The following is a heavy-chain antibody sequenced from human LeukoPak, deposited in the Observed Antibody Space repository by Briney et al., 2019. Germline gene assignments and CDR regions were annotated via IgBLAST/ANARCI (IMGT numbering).Heavy chain of an antibody. D-gene: IGHD3-10*01. Sequence: SETLSLTCAVYGGSFSGDFWSWIRQSPGKGLEWIGEINHGGSTTYNPSLQSRVAMSVDTSTNQIYLKMASVTAADTAIYYCARRAPRSGSYKAFDIWGQGTMVTVSS. CDR3: ARRAPRSGSYKAFDI. V-gene: IGHV4-34*01. CDR2: INHGGST. CDR1: GGSFSGDF. J-gene: IGHJ3*02.